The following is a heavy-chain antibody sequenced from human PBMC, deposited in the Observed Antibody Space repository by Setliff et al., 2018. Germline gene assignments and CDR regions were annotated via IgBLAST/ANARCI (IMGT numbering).Heavy chain of an antibody. Sequence: PGESLKISCKGSGYSFGNYWIAWVRQMPGKGLEWMGVIYPGDSDTRYSPSFQGQVTISADKSISTAYVQWSSLKASDTAMYYCARLTPETDFDYWGPGTLVTV. CDR2: IYPGDSDT. V-gene: IGHV5-51*01. CDR3: ARLTPETDFDY. CDR1: GYSFGNYW. J-gene: IGHJ4*02. D-gene: IGHD2-15*01.